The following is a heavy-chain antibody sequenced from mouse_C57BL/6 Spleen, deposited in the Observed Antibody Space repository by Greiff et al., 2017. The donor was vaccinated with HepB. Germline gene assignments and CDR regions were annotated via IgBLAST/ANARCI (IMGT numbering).Heavy chain of an antibody. CDR1: GYTFTSYW. Sequence: QVQLQQSGAELVKPGASVKMSCKASGYTFTSYWITWVKQRPGQGLEWIGDIYPGSGSTNYNEKFKSKATLTVDTSSSTAYMQLSSLTSEDSAVYYGAITTVVPSYAMDYWGQGTSVTVSS. CDR2: IYPGSGST. J-gene: IGHJ4*01. CDR3: AITTVVPSYAMDY. D-gene: IGHD1-1*01. V-gene: IGHV1-55*01.